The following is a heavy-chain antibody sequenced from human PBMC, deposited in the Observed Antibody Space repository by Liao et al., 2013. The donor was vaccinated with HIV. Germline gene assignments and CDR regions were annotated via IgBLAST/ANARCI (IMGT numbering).Heavy chain of an antibody. CDR2: VYTSGST. D-gene: IGHD6-13*01. Sequence: QVKLQESGPGLVKPSQTLSLTCTVSGGSIRSGSHYWSWIRQPAGKGLEWIGRVYTSGSTNYNPSLTSRVTISVDTSKNQFSLKVSSVTAADTAVYYCARDGPGGSSWYFEALDIWGQGTMVTVSS. J-gene: IGHJ3*02. V-gene: IGHV4-61*02. CDR3: ARDGPGGSSWYFEALDI. CDR1: GGSIRSGSHY.